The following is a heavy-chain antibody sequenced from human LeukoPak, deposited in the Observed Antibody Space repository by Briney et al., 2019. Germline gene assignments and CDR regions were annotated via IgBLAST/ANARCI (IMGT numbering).Heavy chain of an antibody. Sequence: GGSLRLSCAASGFTFSSYAMSWVRQAPGKGLEWVSAISGSGGSTYYADSVKGRFTISRDSSKNTLYLQMNSLRAEDTAVYYCAKGYSSSSKGPWGQGTLVTVSS. CDR2: ISGSGGST. CDR1: GFTFSSYA. D-gene: IGHD6-6*01. CDR3: AKGYSSSSKGP. V-gene: IGHV3-23*01. J-gene: IGHJ5*02.